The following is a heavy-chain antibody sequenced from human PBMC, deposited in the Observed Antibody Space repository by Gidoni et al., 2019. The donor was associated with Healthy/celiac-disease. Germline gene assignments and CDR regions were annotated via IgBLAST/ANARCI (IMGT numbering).Heavy chain of an antibody. J-gene: IGHJ4*02. CDR1: GFTFSRHA. D-gene: IGHD3-22*01. CDR2: ISGSGGST. CDR3: AKDPHPYYYDSSGYYGY. Sequence: EVQLLESGGGLVQPGGSLRLSCAASGFTFSRHAMSWVRQAPGKGLEWVSAISGSGGSTYYADSVKGRFTISRDNSKNTLYLQMNSLRAEDTAVYYCAKDPHPYYYDSSGYYGYWGQGTLVTVSS. V-gene: IGHV3-23*01.